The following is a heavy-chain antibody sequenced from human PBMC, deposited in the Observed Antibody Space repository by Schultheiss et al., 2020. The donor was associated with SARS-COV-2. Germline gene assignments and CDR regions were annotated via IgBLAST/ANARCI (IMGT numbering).Heavy chain of an antibody. CDR1: GESFSAYY. CDR3: ARYYYDGTGDNWFDP. CDR2: INHRGST. D-gene: IGHD3-3*01. V-gene: IGHV4-34*01. J-gene: IGHJ5*02. Sequence: SETLSLTCAVCGESFSAYYWGCIRQPPGKGLKWIGDINHRGSTNYNPSLKSRATISVDTAKNQFSLQLSSVTAADTAVYYCARYYYDGTGDNWFDPWGQGTLVTVSS.